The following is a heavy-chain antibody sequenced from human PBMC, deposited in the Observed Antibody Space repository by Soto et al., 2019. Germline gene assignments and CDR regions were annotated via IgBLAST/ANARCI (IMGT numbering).Heavy chain of an antibody. V-gene: IGHV3-23*01. CDR3: VKLNWTDNNGY. J-gene: IGHJ4*02. Sequence: EVQLLESGGGLVQPGGSLRLSCAASGFTFASHPLSWVRQAPGKGLEWVSAISGESATIDYADSVKGRFTISRDYSDNTVYLQMNSLRADDTAVYHCVKLNWTDNNGYWCQGTLVTVSS. CDR1: GFTFASHP. D-gene: IGHD1-20*01. CDR2: ISGESATI.